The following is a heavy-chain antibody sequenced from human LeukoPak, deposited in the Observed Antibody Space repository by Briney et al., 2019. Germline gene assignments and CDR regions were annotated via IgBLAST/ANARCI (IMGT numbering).Heavy chain of an antibody. V-gene: IGHV3-64*04. CDR1: GFTFSSSA. CDR2: ITSNGDRT. CDR3: SRRIPTTWACDI. J-gene: IGHJ3*02. D-gene: IGHD1-1*01. Sequence: GGSLRLSCSASGFTFSSSAMHWVRQAPGKGLEYVSAITSNGDRTYYAGSVKGRFTISRDNSKNTLYLQLNSLRAEDTAVYYCSRRIPTTWACDIWGQGTMVTVSS.